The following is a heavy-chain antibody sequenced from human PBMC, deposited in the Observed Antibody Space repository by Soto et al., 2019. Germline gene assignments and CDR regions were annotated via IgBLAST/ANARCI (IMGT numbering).Heavy chain of an antibody. CDR2: IYHSGST. CDR3: ARAAGDILTAIDY. J-gene: IGHJ4*02. D-gene: IGHD3-9*01. V-gene: IGHV4-30-2*01. CDR1: GCSISSGGYS. Sequence: SDTLSLPCSVSGCSISSGGYSWSWIRQPPGKGLEWIGYIYHSGSTYYNPSLKSRVTISVDRSKNQFSLKLSSVTAADTAVYYCARAAGDILTAIDYWGQGTLVTVSS.